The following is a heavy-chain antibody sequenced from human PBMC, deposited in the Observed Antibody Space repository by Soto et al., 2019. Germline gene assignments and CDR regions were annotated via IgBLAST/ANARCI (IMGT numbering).Heavy chain of an antibody. J-gene: IGHJ6*02. CDR3: ARTGPYLHSSSPNCMDV. CDR1: GYSFTIYW. Sequence: RGESLKISGKCSGYSFTIYWIGWVLQMPWKGLEWMGIIYPGGSDTRYSPSFQGQVTISADKSISTAYLQWSSLKASDTAMYYCARTGPYLHSSSPNCMDVWGQGTTVTVS. V-gene: IGHV5-51*01. CDR2: IYPGGSDT. D-gene: IGHD6-6*01.